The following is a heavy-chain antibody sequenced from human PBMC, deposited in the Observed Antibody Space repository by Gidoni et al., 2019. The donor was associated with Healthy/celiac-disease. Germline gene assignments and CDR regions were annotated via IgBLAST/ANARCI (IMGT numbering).Heavy chain of an antibody. Sequence: EVQLVESGGGLVKPGGALRLSGAASGVTFSSYSMNWVRQAPGKGLEGVSSISSSSSYIYYADSVTGRFTISRDNAKNSLYLQMNSLRAEDTAVYYCARVDSGGNMGYWGQGTLVTVSS. J-gene: IGHJ4*02. CDR2: ISSSSSYI. CDR1: GVTFSSYS. D-gene: IGHD5-12*01. V-gene: IGHV3-21*01. CDR3: ARVDSGGNMGY.